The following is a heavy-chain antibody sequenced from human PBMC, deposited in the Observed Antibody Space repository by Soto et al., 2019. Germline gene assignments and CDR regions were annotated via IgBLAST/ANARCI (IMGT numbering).Heavy chain of an antibody. Sequence: PGGSLRLSCAASGFTISTYAMSWVRQAPGRGLEWVSAISIDGRKTYYAASVKGRFTISRDISRNTLYLQMNSLRAEDTAVYSCAKGQKWELLFDYWGLGTLVTVSS. J-gene: IGHJ4*02. CDR2: ISIDGRKT. D-gene: IGHD1-26*01. CDR1: GFTISTYA. V-gene: IGHV3-23*01. CDR3: AKGQKWELLFDY.